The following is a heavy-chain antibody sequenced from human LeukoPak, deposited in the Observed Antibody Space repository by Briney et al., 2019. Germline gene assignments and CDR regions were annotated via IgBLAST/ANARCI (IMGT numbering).Heavy chain of an antibody. CDR1: GYTFTGYY. J-gene: IGHJ3*02. V-gene: IGHV1-2*02. D-gene: IGHD3-16*01. CDR2: INPNSGGT. Sequence: GASVKVSCKASGYTFTGYYMHWVRQAPGQGLEWMGWINPNSGGTNYAQKFQSRVTMTRDTSISTAYMELSRLGSDDTAVYYCARVGSAGLSRDAFDIWGQGTMVTVSS. CDR3: ARVGSAGLSRDAFDI.